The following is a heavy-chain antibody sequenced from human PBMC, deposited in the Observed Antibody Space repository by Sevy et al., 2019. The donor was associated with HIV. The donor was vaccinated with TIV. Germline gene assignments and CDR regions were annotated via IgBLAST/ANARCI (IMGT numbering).Heavy chain of an antibody. Sequence: GGSLRLSCAASGFTVGTYWMSWVRQAPGKGLQWVASIKQDEIEKNYVDSVKGRFTISRDNAKNSLALQMNSLRAEDTAVYYCARDLIVPTGMFYYGMDVWGQGTTVTVSS. J-gene: IGHJ6*02. V-gene: IGHV3-7*01. D-gene: IGHD2-2*01. CDR1: GFTVGTYW. CDR2: IKQDEIEK. CDR3: ARDLIVPTGMFYYGMDV.